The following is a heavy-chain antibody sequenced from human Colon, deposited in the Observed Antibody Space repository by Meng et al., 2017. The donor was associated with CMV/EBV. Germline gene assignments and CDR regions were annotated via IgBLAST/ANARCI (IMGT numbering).Heavy chain of an antibody. Sequence: GGSLRLSCAASEFTFSNYKMNWVRQAPGKGLEWISSMNSRGSTIYYADSVKGRFTISRDNAKNSLYLQMNNLRADDTGVYYCARDLSGSYSSPYYSYYGMDVWGQGTTVTVSS. CDR1: EFTFSNYK. CDR2: MNSRGSTI. V-gene: IGHV3-48*03. D-gene: IGHD4-11*01. J-gene: IGHJ6*02. CDR3: ARDLSGSYSSPYYSYYGMDV.